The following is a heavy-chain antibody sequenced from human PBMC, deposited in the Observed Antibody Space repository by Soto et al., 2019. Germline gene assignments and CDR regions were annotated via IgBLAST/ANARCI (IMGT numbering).Heavy chain of an antibody. CDR1: GGSISSSSYY. CDR3: ASLPYCSSTSCYASAYYFDY. D-gene: IGHD2-2*01. J-gene: IGHJ4*02. Sequence: QLQLQESGPGLVKPSETLSLTCTVSGGSISSSSYYWGWIRQPPGKGLGWIGSIYYSGSTYYNPSLKSRVTISVDTSKNQFSLKLSSVTAADTAVYYCASLPYCSSTSCYASAYYFDYWGQGTLVTVSS. V-gene: IGHV4-39*01. CDR2: IYYSGST.